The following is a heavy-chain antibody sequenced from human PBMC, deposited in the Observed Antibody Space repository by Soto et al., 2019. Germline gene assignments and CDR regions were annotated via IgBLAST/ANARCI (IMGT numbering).Heavy chain of an antibody. CDR1: GFNFSSYG. J-gene: IGHJ3*02. V-gene: IGHV3-33*01. D-gene: IGHD3-22*01. CDR2: IYYDGSNK. Sequence: GGSLRLSCAASGFNFSSYGMHWVRQAPGKGLEWVGLIYYDGSNKYYADSVKGRFTISRDNSKNTVFLQMNSLRADDTAVYYCARDKEGYSPYDAFDIWGQGTMVTVSS. CDR3: ARDKEGYSPYDAFDI.